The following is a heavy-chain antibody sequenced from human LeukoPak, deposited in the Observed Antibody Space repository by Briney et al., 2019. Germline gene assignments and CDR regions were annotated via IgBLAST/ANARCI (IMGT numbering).Heavy chain of an antibody. CDR1: GYTFTSYG. CDR2: INTNTGNP. J-gene: IGHJ4*02. CDR3: ARRGVGSLYGDYATSFDY. V-gene: IGHV7-4-1*02. Sequence: EASVKVSCKASGYTFTSYGISWVRQAPGQGLEWMGWINTNTGNPTYAQGFTGRFVFSLDTSVSTAYLQISSLKAEDTAVYYCARRGVGSLYGDYATSFDYWGQGTLVTVSS. D-gene: IGHD4-17*01.